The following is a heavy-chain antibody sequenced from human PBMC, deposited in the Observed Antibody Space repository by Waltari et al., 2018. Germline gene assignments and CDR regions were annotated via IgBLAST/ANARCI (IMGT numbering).Heavy chain of an antibody. CDR1: GGTFSSYT. CDR3: ARVPRYCSSTSCPYYFDY. J-gene: IGHJ4*02. CDR2: IIPSLGIA. D-gene: IGHD2-2*01. Sequence: QVQLVQSGAEVKKPGSSVKVSCKASGGTFSSYTIRWVRQAPAQGLEWMGRIIPSLGIANYAQKFQGRVTITADKSTSTAYMELSSLRSEDTAVYYGARVPRYCSSTSCPYYFDYWGQGTLVTVSS. V-gene: IGHV1-69*02.